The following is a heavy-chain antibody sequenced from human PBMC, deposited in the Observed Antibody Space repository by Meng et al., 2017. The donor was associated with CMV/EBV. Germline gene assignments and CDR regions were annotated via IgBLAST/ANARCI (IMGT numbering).Heavy chain of an antibody. CDR2: IRYDGSNK. V-gene: IGHV3-30*02. Sequence: GEPLKISCAASGFTFSSYGMHWVRQAPGKGLEWVAFIRYDGSNKYYADSVKGRFTISRDNSKNTLYLQMNSLRAEDTAVYYRANVAQSPGWELHHYYYGMDVWGQGTTVTVSS. CDR1: GFTFSSYG. CDR3: ANVAQSPGWELHHYYYGMDV. D-gene: IGHD1-26*01. J-gene: IGHJ6*02.